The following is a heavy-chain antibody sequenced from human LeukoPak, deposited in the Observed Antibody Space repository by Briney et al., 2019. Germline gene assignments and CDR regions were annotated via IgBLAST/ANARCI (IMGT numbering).Heavy chain of an antibody. V-gene: IGHV3-7*01. CDR3: ARDMESRGWYDYFGS. CDR1: GFTFSGYW. CDR2: IKEDGSEK. J-gene: IGHJ4*02. Sequence: PGGSLRLSCAASGFTFSGYWMSWVRQAPGKGLEWVANIKEDGSEKYYVDSVKGRFTISRDNAKNSLYLQMDSLRADDTAVYYCARDMESRGWYDYFGSWGQGTLVTVSS. D-gene: IGHD6-19*01.